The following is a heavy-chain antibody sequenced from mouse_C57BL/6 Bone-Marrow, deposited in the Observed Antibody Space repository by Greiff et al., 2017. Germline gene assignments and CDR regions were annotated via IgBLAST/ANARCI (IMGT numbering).Heavy chain of an antibody. V-gene: IGHV1-61*01. CDR3: ARRDWAYYFDY. J-gene: IGHJ2*01. Sequence: QVQLQQSGAELVRPGSSVKLSCKASGYTFTSYWMDWVKQRPGQGLEWIGNIYPSDSETHYNQKFKDKATLTVDKSSSTAYMQLSSLTSEDSAVYYCARRDWAYYFDYWGQGTTLTVSS. D-gene: IGHD4-1*01. CDR2: IYPSDSET. CDR1: GYTFTSYW.